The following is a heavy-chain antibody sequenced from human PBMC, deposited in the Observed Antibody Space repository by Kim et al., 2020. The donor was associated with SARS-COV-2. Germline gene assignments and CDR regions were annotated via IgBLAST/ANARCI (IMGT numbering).Heavy chain of an antibody. CDR3: ARATMVSSGYWFGALDY. CDR2: IIPILGIA. CDR1: GGTFSSYT. J-gene: IGHJ4*02. Sequence: SVKVSCKASGGTFSSYTISWVRQAPGQGLEWMGRIIPILGIANYAQKFQGRVTNTADKSTSTAYMELSSLRSEDTAVYYCARATMVSSGYWFGALDYWGQGTLVTVSS. D-gene: IGHD3-22*01. V-gene: IGHV1-69*02.